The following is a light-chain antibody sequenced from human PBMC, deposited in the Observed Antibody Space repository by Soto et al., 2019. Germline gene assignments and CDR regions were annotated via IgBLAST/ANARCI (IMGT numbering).Light chain of an antibody. CDR1: SSDVGSYNL. CDR2: EGS. CDR3: CSYAGRWV. J-gene: IGLJ2*01. Sequence: QSALTQPASVSGSPGQSITISCTGTSSDVGSYNLVSWYQQHPGKAPKLMIYEGSKRSSGVSNRFSGSKSGNTASLTISGLQAEDEADYYCCSYAGRWVFGGWTKVTVL. V-gene: IGLV2-23*01.